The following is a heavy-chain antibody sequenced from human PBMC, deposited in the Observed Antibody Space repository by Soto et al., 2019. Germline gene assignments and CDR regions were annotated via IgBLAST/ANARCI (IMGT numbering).Heavy chain of an antibody. CDR2: IIPILGIA. Sequence: ASVKVSCKASGGTFSSYAISWVRQAPGQGLEWMGGIIPILGIANYAQKFQGRVTITADKSTSTAYMELSSLRSEDTAVYYCAREVAAAGITCDAFDIWGQGTMVTVSS. V-gene: IGHV1-69*10. CDR3: AREVAAAGITCDAFDI. J-gene: IGHJ3*02. CDR1: GGTFSSYA. D-gene: IGHD6-13*01.